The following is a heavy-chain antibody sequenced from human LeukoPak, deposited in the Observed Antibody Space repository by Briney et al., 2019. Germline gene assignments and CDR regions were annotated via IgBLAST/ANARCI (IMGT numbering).Heavy chain of an antibody. Sequence: GGSLRLSCAASGFTFSSYGMHWVRQAPGKGLEWVAVISYDGSNKYYADSVKGRFTISRDNSKNTLYLQMNSLRVEDTAVYYCAKVDCSSTSCYYGMDVWGKGTTVTVSS. CDR3: AKVDCSSTSCYYGMDV. V-gene: IGHV3-30*18. CDR2: ISYDGSNK. CDR1: GFTFSSYG. J-gene: IGHJ6*04. D-gene: IGHD2-2*01.